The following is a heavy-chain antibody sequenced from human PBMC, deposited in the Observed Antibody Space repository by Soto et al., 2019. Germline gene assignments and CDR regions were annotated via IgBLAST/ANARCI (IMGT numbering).Heavy chain of an antibody. CDR2: ISYDGRNK. CDR3: XXXXXXXXTTRXFDY. CDR1: GFTFSSYG. V-gene: IGHV3-30*03. J-gene: IGHJ4*02. D-gene: IGHD2-15*01. Sequence: QVQLVESGGGVVQPGRSLRLSCAASGFTFSSYGMHWVRQAPGKGLEWVAVISYDGRNKNYAHSVKGRFTISRDNFKXXXXXXXXXXXXXXXXXXXXXXXXXXXXTTRXFDYWGQGTLVTVSS.